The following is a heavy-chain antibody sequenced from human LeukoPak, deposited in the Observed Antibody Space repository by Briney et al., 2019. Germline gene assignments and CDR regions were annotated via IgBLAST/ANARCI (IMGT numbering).Heavy chain of an antibody. CDR3: AKTVAGEY. J-gene: IGHJ4*02. CDR1: GFTFSNFA. CDR2: LSGSGSST. D-gene: IGHD6-19*01. V-gene: IGHV3-23*01. Sequence: QPGGSLRLSCTASGFTFSNFAMSWVRQAPGKGLEWVSALSGSGSSTYYADSVKGRFTISRDNSKNTAYLQMNSLRAEDTALYYCAKTVAGEYWGQGTLVTVSS.